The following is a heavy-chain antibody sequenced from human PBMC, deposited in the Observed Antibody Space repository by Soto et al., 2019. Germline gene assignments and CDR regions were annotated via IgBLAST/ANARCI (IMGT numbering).Heavy chain of an antibody. CDR2: IIPILGIA. J-gene: IGHJ5*02. CDR1: GGTFSSYT. D-gene: IGHD3-10*01. Sequence: QVQLVQSGAEVKKPGSSVKVSCKASGGTFSSYTISWVRQAPGQGLEWMGRIIPILGIANYAQKFQGRVMITADKSTSTAYMELSSLRCEDTSVNDCARDPLGGPGKRFDRWGQGTLVTVFS. V-gene: IGHV1-69*02. CDR3: ARDPLGGPGKRFDR.